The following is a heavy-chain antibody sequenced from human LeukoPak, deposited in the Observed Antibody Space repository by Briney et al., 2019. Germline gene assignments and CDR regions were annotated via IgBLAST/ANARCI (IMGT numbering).Heavy chain of an antibody. J-gene: IGHJ3*01. CDR1: GFTFDDYV. D-gene: IGHD1-14*01. Sequence: GRSLRLSCAASGFTFDDYVMHWVRQAPGKGLEWVSGISWNSANRDYADSVRGRFTISRDNAQNSLYLQMSSLTPEDTAFYYCAKARTVFTEAFDVWGQGTMVTVSS. CDR3: AKARTVFTEAFDV. CDR2: ISWNSANR. V-gene: IGHV3-9*01.